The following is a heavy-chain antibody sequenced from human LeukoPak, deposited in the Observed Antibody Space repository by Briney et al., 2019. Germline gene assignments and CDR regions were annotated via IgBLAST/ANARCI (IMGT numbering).Heavy chain of an antibody. CDR1: GFTFSSYW. V-gene: IGHV3-7*01. J-gene: IGHJ4*02. D-gene: IGHD3-10*01. CDR3: ATMVRGVIITGRRFDY. Sequence: GGSLRLSCAASGFTFSSYWMSWVRHAPGKGWEWVANIKQDGSEKYYVDSVKGRFTISRDNAKNSLYLQMNSLRAEDTAVYYCATMVRGVIITGRRFDYWGQGTLVTVSS. CDR2: IKQDGSEK.